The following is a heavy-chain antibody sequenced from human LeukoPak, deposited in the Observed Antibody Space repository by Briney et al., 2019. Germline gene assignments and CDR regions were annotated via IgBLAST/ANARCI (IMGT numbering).Heavy chain of an antibody. Sequence: SETLSLTCTVSGGSISSYYWSWIRQPAGKGLEWIGRIYSSGSTNYNPSLKSRVTMSVDTSKNQFSLKLSSVTAADTAVYYCARDYFTRYCSGGSCYFDAFDIWGQGTMVTVSS. CDR3: ARDYFTRYCSGGSCYFDAFDI. D-gene: IGHD2-15*01. V-gene: IGHV4-4*07. J-gene: IGHJ3*02. CDR1: GGSISSYY. CDR2: IYSSGST.